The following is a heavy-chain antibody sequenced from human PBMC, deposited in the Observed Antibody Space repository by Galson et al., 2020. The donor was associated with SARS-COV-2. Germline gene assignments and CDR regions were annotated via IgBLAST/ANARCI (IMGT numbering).Heavy chain of an antibody. CDR3: ARDGQSSRGWAFDY. Sequence: GESLKISCAASGFPSSDHAMHWVRQAPGKGLEWVAQIFFDGSEKYYGDSVRGRFTISRDSSKNTVYLQMNNLRVDDTAVYYCARDGQSSRGWAFDYWGQGTLLTVSS. CDR1: GFPSSDHA. D-gene: IGHD6-19*01. V-gene: IGHV3-33*01. CDR2: IFFDGSEK. J-gene: IGHJ4*02.